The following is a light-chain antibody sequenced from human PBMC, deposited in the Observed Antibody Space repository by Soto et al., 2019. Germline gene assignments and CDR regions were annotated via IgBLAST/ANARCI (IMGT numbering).Light chain of an antibody. V-gene: IGKV1-5*03. J-gene: IGKJ1*01. Sequence: DIQMTQSPPTLSASVGDIITITCRASQNVNNWLAWYQQKPGTAPKLLIRKASNLENGVPSRFSGSGSGTEFTLTISSLQPDDFATYYCQQYNTYSWTFGQGTKVEIK. CDR2: KAS. CDR3: QQYNTYSWT. CDR1: QNVNNW.